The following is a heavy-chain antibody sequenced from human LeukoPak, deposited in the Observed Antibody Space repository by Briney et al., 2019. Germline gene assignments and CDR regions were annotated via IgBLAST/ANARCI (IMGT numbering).Heavy chain of an antibody. D-gene: IGHD2-2*02. J-gene: IGHJ5*02. CDR1: GYSISSGYY. Sequence: KPSETLSLTXAVSGYSISSGYYWGWIRKPPGKGLEWVASIYHSGSTYFNPSLKSRVTISIDTSKNQFSLKLSSVTAADTAVYYCARGYCSSTSCYIPYNWFDPWGHGTLVTVSS. CDR3: ARGYCSSTSCYIPYNWFDP. CDR2: IYHSGST. V-gene: IGHV4-38-2*01.